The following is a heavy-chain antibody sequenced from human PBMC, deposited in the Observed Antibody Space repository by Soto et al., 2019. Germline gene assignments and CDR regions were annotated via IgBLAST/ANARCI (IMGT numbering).Heavy chain of an antibody. CDR2: ISAYNGNT. D-gene: IGHD4-17*01. J-gene: IGHJ5*02. CDR3: ARDPMPYGDYGERWFDP. Sequence: AASVKVSCKASGYTFTSYGISWVRQAPGQGLEWMGWISAYNGNTNYAQKLQGRVTMTTDTSTSTAYMELRSLRSDDTAVYYCARDPMPYGDYGERWFDPWGQGTLVTVSS. CDR1: GYTFTSYG. V-gene: IGHV1-18*01.